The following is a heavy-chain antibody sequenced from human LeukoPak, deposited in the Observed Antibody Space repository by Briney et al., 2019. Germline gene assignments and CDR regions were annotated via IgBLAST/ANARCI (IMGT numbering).Heavy chain of an antibody. V-gene: IGHV3-53*01. Sequence: GGSLRLSCAVSGFGVSDSFMSWVRQAPGKGLEWVSVIFAGGGAFYADSVKGRFTVFRDNSKNTLYLQMNGLGVEDTATYYCARWSYPWGRGTLVTVSS. D-gene: IGHD3-10*01. CDR2: IFAGGGA. CDR1: GFGVSDSF. CDR3: ARWSYP. J-gene: IGHJ5*02.